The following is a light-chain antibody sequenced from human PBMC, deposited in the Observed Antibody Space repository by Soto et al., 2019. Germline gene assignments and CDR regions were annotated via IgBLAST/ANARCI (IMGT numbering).Light chain of an antibody. CDR3: SSYAGTNTPYV. CDR2: EVS. V-gene: IGLV2-8*01. J-gene: IGLJ1*01. CDR1: SSDVGGYYY. Sequence: QSALTKPPSASGSPGQSVTISCTGTSSDVGGYYYVSWYQQHPGKAPKLMIYEVSKRPSGVPDRFSGSKSGNTASLTVSGLQAEDEADYYCSSYAGTNTPYVFGTGTKLTVL.